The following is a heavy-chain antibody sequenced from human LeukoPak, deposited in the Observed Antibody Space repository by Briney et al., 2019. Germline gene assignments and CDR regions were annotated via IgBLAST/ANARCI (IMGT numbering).Heavy chain of an antibody. CDR3: AKEQRIRHCSEGVCMEGYYFDY. CDR1: GFNFNMFD. D-gene: IGHD2-8*01. J-gene: IGHJ4*02. Sequence: PGGSLRLSCTGSGFNFNMFDMNWVRQAPGQGLEWVSGLSRGGGTTNYADSVKGRFTISRDKSKNMVFLQMNSLRPEDTAVYCCAKEQRIRHCSEGVCMEGYYFDYWGQGSLVTVSS. CDR2: LSRGGGTT. V-gene: IGHV3-23*01.